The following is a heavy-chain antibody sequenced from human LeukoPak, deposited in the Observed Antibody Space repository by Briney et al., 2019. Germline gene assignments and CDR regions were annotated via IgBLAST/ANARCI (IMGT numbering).Heavy chain of an antibody. CDR3: TKDIGSWSGVDDAFDI. V-gene: IGHV3-23*03. J-gene: IGHJ3*02. CDR2: IYSGGNT. Sequence: GGSLRLSCAASGFTFSSYAMSWVRQAPGKGLEWVSVIYSGGNTYYADSVKGRFTISRDNSKNTLYLQMNSLRAEDTALYYCTKDIGSWSGVDDAFDIWGQGTMVTVSS. CDR1: GFTFSSYA. D-gene: IGHD1-26*01.